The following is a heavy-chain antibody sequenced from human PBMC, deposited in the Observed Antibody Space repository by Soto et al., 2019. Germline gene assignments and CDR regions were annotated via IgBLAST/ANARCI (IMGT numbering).Heavy chain of an antibody. CDR3: AKDQAVTTKKGGY. J-gene: IGHJ4*02. V-gene: IGHV3-23*01. CDR2: ISGSGGST. CDR1: GFTFSSYA. Sequence: EVQLLESGGGLVQPGGSLRLSCAASGFTFSSYAMSWVHQAPGKGLEWVSAISGSGGSTYYADSVKGRFTISRDNSKNTLYLQMNSLRAEDTAVYYCAKDQAVTTKKGGYWGQGTLVTVSS. D-gene: IGHD4-17*01.